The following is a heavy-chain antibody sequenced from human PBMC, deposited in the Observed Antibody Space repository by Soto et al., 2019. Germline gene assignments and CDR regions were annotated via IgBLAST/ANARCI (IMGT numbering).Heavy chain of an antibody. CDR2: ISYDGSNK. V-gene: IGHV3-30*18. CDR1: GLPFSSYG. J-gene: IGHJ6*02. CDR3: AKDTRYYDSSGYPLADYYYYGMDV. Sequence: PGGSLRLSCAASGLPFSSYGMHWVRQAPGKGLEWVAVISYDGSNKYYADSVKGRFTISRDNSKNTLYLQMNSLRAEDTAVYYCAKDTRYYDSSGYPLADYYYYGMDVWGQGTTVTVSS. D-gene: IGHD3-22*01.